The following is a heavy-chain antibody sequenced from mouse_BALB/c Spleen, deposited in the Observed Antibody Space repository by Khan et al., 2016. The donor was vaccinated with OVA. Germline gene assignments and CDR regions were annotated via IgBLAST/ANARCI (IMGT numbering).Heavy chain of an antibody. J-gene: IGHJ3*01. Sequence: VQLQQSGAELVKPGASVKLSCKASGYTFTSYYIYWVKQRPGQGLEWIGGINPSNGGTYFNEKFESKATLTVDKSSSTAFMQVSSLTSEDSAVYYGTRSGWAAFAYWGQGTLVTVSA. D-gene: IGHD1-1*02. CDR3: TRSGWAAFAY. CDR1: GYTFTSYY. V-gene: IGHV1S81*02. CDR2: INPSNGGT.